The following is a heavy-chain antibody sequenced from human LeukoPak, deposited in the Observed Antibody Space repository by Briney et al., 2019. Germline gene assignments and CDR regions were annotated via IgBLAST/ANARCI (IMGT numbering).Heavy chain of an antibody. CDR3: ARGHWGSGVTSPYYFDY. Sequence: ASVKVSCKASGYTFTSYDINWVPQATGQGLEWMGWMNPNSANTGYAQKFQGRVTITRNTSISTAYMELSSLRSEDTAVYYCARGHWGSGVTSPYYFDYWGQGTLVTVSS. CDR2: MNPNSANT. J-gene: IGHJ4*02. V-gene: IGHV1-8*03. D-gene: IGHD2-15*01. CDR1: GYTFTSYD.